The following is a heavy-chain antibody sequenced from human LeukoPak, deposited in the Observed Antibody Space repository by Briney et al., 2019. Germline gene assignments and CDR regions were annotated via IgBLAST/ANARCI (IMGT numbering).Heavy chain of an antibody. D-gene: IGHD3-22*01. J-gene: IGHJ4*02. CDR1: GGSFGGYY. CDR3: ARGDRPQGIDY. V-gene: IGHV4-34*01. CDR2: INHSGST. Sequence: SETLSLTCAVYGGSFGGYYWSWIRQPPGKGLEWIGEINHSGSTNYNPSLKSRVTISVDTSKNQFSLKLSSVTAADTAVYYCARGDRPQGIDYWGQGTLVTVSS.